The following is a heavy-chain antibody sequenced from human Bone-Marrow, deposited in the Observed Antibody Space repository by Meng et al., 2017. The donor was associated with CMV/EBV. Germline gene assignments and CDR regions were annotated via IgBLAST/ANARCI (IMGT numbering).Heavy chain of an antibody. D-gene: IGHD1-26*01. V-gene: IGHV4-61*01. J-gene: IGHJ4*02. CDR3: ARDSGSLEGDATNFDY. CDR1: GGSVSSGSYY. Sequence: GSLRLACTVSGGSVSSGSYYWSWIRQPPGKGLEWIGYIYYSGSTNYNPSLKSRVTISVDTSKNQFSLKLSSVTAADTAVYYCARDSGSLEGDATNFDYWDQGTLVTVSS. CDR2: IYYSGST.